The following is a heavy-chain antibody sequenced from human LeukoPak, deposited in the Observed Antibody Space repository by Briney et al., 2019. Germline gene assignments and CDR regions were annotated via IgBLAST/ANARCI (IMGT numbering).Heavy chain of an antibody. CDR1: GYTFTSYY. CDR2: INPSGGST. CDR3: ARESLPTAQQLVGGFDP. V-gene: IGHV1-46*01. Sequence: GASVKVSCKASGYTFTSYYMHWVRQAPGQGLEWMGIINPSGGSTSYAQKFQGRVTMTRDTSTSTVYMELSSLRSEDTAVYYCARESLPTAQQLVGGFDPWGQGTLVTVSS. J-gene: IGHJ5*02. D-gene: IGHD6-13*01.